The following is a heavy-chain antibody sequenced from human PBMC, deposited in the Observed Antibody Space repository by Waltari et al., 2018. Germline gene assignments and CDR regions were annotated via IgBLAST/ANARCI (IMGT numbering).Heavy chain of an antibody. CDR1: GCSISSSSSY. J-gene: IGHJ4*02. D-gene: IGHD6-13*01. Sequence: QLQLQESGPGLVKPSETLSLTCTVSGCSISSSSSYWGWIRQPPGKGLEWIGSIYYSGSTYYNPSLKSRVTISVDTSKNQFSLKLSSVTAADTAVYYCARHASYWQQLLGEFDYWGQGTLVTVSS. V-gene: IGHV4-39*07. CDR2: IYYSGST. CDR3: ARHASYWQQLLGEFDY.